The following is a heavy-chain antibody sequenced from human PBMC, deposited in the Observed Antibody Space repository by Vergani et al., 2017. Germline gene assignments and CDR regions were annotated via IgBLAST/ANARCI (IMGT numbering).Heavy chain of an antibody. Sequence: QVTLKESGPVLVKPTETLTLTCTVSGFSLSNARMGVSWIRQPPGKALEWLAHILSNDEKSYSTSLKSRLTISKDTSKSQVVLSMTNMDPVDTATYYCARQKYSSGGYDYWGQGTLVTVSS. J-gene: IGHJ4*02. D-gene: IGHD6-19*01. CDR2: ILSNDEK. V-gene: IGHV2-26*01. CDR1: GFSLSNARMG. CDR3: ARQKYSSGGYDY.